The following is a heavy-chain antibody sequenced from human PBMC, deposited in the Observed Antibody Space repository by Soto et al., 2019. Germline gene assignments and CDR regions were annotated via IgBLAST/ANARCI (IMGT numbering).Heavy chain of an antibody. CDR3: ARTIAVAAPREVYYYYYGMDV. Sequence: QVQLVQSGAEVKKPGSSVKVSCKASGGTFSSYAISWVRQAPGQGLEWMGGIIPIFGTANYAQKFQGRVTITADESTSTAYMGLSRRRSEDTAVYYCARTIAVAAPREVYYYYYGMDVWGQGTTVTVSS. J-gene: IGHJ6*02. CDR2: IIPIFGTA. CDR1: GGTFSSYA. D-gene: IGHD6-19*01. V-gene: IGHV1-69*12.